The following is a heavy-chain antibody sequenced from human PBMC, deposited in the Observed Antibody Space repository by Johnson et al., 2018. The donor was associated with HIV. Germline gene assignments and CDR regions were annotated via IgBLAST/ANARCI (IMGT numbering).Heavy chain of an antibody. CDR1: GFTVSSNY. J-gene: IGHJ3*02. D-gene: IGHD6-19*01. V-gene: IGHV3-66*01. Sequence: VQLVESGGVVVQPGGSLRLSCAASGFTVSSNYMSWVRQAPGKGLEWVSVIYSGGSTYYADSVKGRFTISSDNSKNTLYLQMNSLRAEDTAVYYCARVSFSGWYLGFGRDAFDIWGQGTMVTVSS. CDR3: ARVSFSGWYLGFGRDAFDI. CDR2: IYSGGST.